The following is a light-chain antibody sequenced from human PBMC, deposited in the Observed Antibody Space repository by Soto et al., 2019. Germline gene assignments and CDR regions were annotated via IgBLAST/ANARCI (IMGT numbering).Light chain of an antibody. J-gene: IGKJ1*01. CDR2: DAS. V-gene: IGKV3D-15*01. CDR3: QQYNNWPQT. CDR1: QGLSSW. Sequence: SLSPCSVSASVGDRVPITCRTRQGLSSWLAWYQQKPGQAPRLLIYDASTRATGIPARFSGSGSETEFTLTISSLQSEDFAVYYCQQYNNWPQTFGQGTKVDI.